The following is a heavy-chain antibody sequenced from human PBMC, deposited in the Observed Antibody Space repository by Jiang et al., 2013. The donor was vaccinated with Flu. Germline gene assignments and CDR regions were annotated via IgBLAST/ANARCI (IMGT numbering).Heavy chain of an antibody. J-gene: IGHJ6*02. D-gene: IGHD1-26*01. CDR2: TYYRSKWYN. V-gene: IGHV6-1*01. CDR1: GDSVSSNSAG. CDR3: ASGKWANGLDV. Sequence: QTLSLTCAISGDSVSSNSAGWNWIRQSPSRGLEWLGRTYYRSKWYNDYGVSVKSRITINPDTSKNQFSLQLNSVTPEDTAVYYCASGKWANGLDVWGQGTTVTVSS.